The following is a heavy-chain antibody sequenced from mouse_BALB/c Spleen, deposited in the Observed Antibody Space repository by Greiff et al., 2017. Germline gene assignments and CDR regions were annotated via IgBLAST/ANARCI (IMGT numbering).Heavy chain of an antibody. CDR2: ISSGGSYT. CDR3: TRDSLNYYAMDY. J-gene: IGHJ4*01. V-gene: IGHV5-6-4*01. CDR1: GFTFSSYT. Sequence: EVQVVESGGGLVKPGGSLKLSCAASGFTFSSYTMSWVRQTPEKRLEWVATISSGGSYTYYPDSVKGRFTISRDNAKNTLYLQMSSLKSEDTAMYYCTRDSLNYYAMDYWGQGTSVTVSS.